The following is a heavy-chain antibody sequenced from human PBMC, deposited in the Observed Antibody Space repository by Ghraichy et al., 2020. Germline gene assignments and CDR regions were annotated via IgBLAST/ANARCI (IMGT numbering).Heavy chain of an antibody. D-gene: IGHD4-11*01. CDR3: TRRRMSNDAFDV. V-gene: IGHV1-2*04. CDR2: INPHTGDS. J-gene: IGHJ3*01. CDR1: GYTFTNYY. Sequence: ASVKVSCKASGYTFTNYYLHWVRQAPGQGLEWMGWINPHTGDSKYAQNFQGWVTMSRDTSISTIYIEITTLKPDDTAVYYCTRRRMSNDAFDVWGQGTTVTVSS.